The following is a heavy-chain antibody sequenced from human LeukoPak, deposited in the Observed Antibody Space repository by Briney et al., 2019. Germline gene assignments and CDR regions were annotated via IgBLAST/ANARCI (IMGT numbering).Heavy chain of an antibody. Sequence: SETLSLTCTVSGGSLSSSDYYWGWIRQPPGKGLEWIGTIYYSGSTYYNPSLKSRVSISVDTSKNQFSLKLSSVTAADTAVYYCVRHRASSRGGSGYSQGQFDYWGQGTLVTVSS. CDR2: IYYSGST. CDR1: GGSLSSSDYY. D-gene: IGHD3-22*01. V-gene: IGHV4-39*01. CDR3: VRHRASSRGGSGYSQGQFDY. J-gene: IGHJ4*02.